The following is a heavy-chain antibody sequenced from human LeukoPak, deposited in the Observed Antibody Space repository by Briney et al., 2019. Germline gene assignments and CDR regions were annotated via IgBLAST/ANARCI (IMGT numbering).Heavy chain of an antibody. CDR1: GFTFGNYP. V-gene: IGHV3-64D*06. CDR3: VKVKYQGVVTATVYFDS. CDR2: ISSNGGSP. D-gene: IGHD2-21*02. Sequence: GGSLRLSCSASGFTFGNYPMHWVRQAPGKGLEYVSAISSNGGSPYYADSVKGRFTISRDNSKNTLYLQMGSLRAEDTAVYYCVKVKYQGVVTATVYFDSWGQGALVTVSS. J-gene: IGHJ4*02.